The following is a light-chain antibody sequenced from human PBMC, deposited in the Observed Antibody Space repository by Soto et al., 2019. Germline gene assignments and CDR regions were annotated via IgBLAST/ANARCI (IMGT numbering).Light chain of an antibody. CDR2: LNSDGTH. CDR1: SGHRSYA. V-gene: IGLV4-69*01. CDR3: QTWGTGIYV. Sequence: QPVLPQSPSASASLGASVKLTCTLSSGHRSYAIAWHQQQPEKGPRYLMKLNSDGTHSKGDGIPDRFSGSSSGAERYLTISRLQSEDEADYYCQTWGTGIYVFGGGTQLTVL. J-gene: IGLJ7*01.